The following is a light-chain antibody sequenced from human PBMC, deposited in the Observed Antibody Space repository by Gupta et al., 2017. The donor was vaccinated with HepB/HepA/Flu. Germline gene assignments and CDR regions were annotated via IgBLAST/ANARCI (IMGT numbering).Light chain of an antibody. V-gene: IGKV3-20*01. CDR3: QQDGTVPRT. J-gene: IGKJ1*01. Sequence: EIVLTQSPGTLSLFPGERATLSCRASHSVSSSCLACYPPKPGQASRLLMYGVSTRAFGIPDRFSGIRSGSGFTLTISRLDREDFAVYYCQQDGTVPRTFGQATKVEVK. CDR1: HSVSSSC. CDR2: GVS.